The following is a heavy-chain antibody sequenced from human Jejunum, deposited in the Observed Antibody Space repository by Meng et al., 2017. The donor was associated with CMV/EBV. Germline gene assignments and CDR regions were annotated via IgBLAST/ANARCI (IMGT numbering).Heavy chain of an antibody. CDR1: GFNFSSSE. CDR3: ARLDLAAFYS. CDR2: ITGGGNTI. Sequence: CVASGFNFSSSEMNWVRQATGKGLEWVAYITGGGNTIYYADSVKGRFTISRDNAKSSLYLQMNSLRAEDAAVYYCARLDLAAFYSWGQGALVTVSS. J-gene: IGHJ5*02. V-gene: IGHV3-48*03. D-gene: IGHD3-3*02.